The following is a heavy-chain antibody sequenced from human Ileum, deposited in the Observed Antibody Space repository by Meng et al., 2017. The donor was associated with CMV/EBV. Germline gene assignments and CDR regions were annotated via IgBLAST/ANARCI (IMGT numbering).Heavy chain of an antibody. V-gene: IGHV1-3*04. CDR2: INTGNDNT. Sequence: QVQLVQSGAEVKKPGASVKVSCKASGYTFTSYAMHWVRQAPGQRLEWMGWINTGNDNTKYSQKFQGRVTFTRDTSASTAYMELSSLRSDDTDVYFCAIDPSGYYYKFWGQGTLVTVSS. D-gene: IGHD3-22*01. J-gene: IGHJ4*02. CDR1: GYTFTSYA. CDR3: AIDPSGYYYKF.